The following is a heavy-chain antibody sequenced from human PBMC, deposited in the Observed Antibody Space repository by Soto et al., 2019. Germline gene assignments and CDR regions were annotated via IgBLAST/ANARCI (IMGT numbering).Heavy chain of an antibody. J-gene: IGHJ5*02. D-gene: IGHD3-3*01. Sequence: ASVKVSCKASGYTFTSYDINWVRQATGQGREWMGWMNPNSGNTGYAQKFQGRVTMTRNTSISTAYMELSSLRSEDTAVYYCARGFFSPLFTIFGVAPKVWFDHWGQGTLVTVSS. CDR3: ARGFFSPLFTIFGVAPKVWFDH. CDR2: MNPNSGNT. V-gene: IGHV1-8*01. CDR1: GYTFTSYD.